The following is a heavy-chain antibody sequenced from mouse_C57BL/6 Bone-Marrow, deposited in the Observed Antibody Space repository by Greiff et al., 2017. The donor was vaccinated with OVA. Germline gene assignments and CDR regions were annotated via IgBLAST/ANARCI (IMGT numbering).Heavy chain of an antibody. J-gene: IGHJ2*01. D-gene: IGHD3-2*02. CDR2: IYPGDGDT. Sequence: QVQLQQSGAELVKPGASVKISCKASGYAFSSYWMNWVKQRPGKGLEWIGQIYPGDGDTNYNGKFKGKATLTAAKSSSTAYMQLSSLTAEDSAVYFCARDAQATAFDYWGQGTTLTVSS. CDR3: ARDAQATAFDY. CDR1: GYAFSSYW. V-gene: IGHV1-80*01.